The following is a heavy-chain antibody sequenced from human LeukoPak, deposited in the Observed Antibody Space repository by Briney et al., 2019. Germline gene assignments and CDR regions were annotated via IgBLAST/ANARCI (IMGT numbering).Heavy chain of an antibody. CDR3: ARDPPNYSSSWYNGGYWFDP. CDR1: GYTFTGYY. J-gene: IGHJ5*02. Sequence: ASVKVSCKASGYTFTGYYMHWVRQAPGQGLEWMGWINPNSGGTNYAQQFQGRVTMTRDTSISTAYMELSRLRSDDTAVYYCARDPPNYSSSWYNGGYWFDPWGQGTLVTVSS. V-gene: IGHV1-2*02. CDR2: INPNSGGT. D-gene: IGHD6-13*01.